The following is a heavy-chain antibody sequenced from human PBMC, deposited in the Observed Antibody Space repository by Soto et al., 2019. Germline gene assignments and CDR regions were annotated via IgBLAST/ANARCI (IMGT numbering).Heavy chain of an antibody. CDR1: GGSISNYY. D-gene: IGHD2-15*01. J-gene: IGHJ4*02. Sequence: SETLSLTCTVSGGSISNYYWSWIRQPPGKGLEGIGYIYYSGSTHYNPSLQSRITISIDTSNSQFSLKLNSVTTADTAVYYCARLEPGYCSGGICINYYFDYWGLGTLVTVS. CDR3: ARLEPGYCSGGICINYYFDY. CDR2: IYYSGST. V-gene: IGHV4-59*08.